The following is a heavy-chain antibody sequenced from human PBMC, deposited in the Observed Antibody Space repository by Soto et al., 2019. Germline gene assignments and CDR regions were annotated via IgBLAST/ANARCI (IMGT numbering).Heavy chain of an antibody. V-gene: IGHV4-39*07. J-gene: IGHJ6*02. CDR3: ARADILTGLAYYGMDV. CDR2: VYYSGST. CDR1: GGSVSSSSYY. Sequence: SETLSLTCTVSGGSVSSSSYYWGWVRQPPGKGLEWIGSVYYSGSTYYNPSLKSRVTISVDRSKNQFSLKLSSVTAADTAVYYCARADILTGLAYYGMDVWGQGTTVTVSS. D-gene: IGHD3-9*01.